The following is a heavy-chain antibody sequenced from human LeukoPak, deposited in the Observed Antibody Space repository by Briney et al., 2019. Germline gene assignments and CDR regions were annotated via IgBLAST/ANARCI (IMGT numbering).Heavy chain of an antibody. Sequence: SETLSLTCAVSGGSISSNNWWGWVRQPPGKGLEWIGEIYHSGSTNYNPSLKSRINISVDKSKNKFSLNLSSVTAADTAIYYCARENCRGATCYSMWGAFDIWGQGIMVTV. CDR2: IYHSGST. J-gene: IGHJ3*02. CDR3: ARENCRGATCYSMWGAFDI. V-gene: IGHV4-4*02. CDR1: GGSISSNNW. D-gene: IGHD2-15*01.